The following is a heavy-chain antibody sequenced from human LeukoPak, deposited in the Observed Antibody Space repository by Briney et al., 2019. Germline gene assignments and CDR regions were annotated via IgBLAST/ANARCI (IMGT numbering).Heavy chain of an antibody. V-gene: IGHV3-74*01. J-gene: IGHJ4*02. CDR2: INSDGSST. Sequence: GGSLRLSCAASGFTFSSYWMHWVRQAPGKGLVWVSRINSDGSSTSYADSVKGRFTISRDNAKNSLYLQMNSLRAEDTAVYYCASYYYDSSGYYGDGYWGQGTLVTVSS. CDR3: ASYYYDSSGYYGDGY. D-gene: IGHD3-22*01. CDR1: GFTFSSYW.